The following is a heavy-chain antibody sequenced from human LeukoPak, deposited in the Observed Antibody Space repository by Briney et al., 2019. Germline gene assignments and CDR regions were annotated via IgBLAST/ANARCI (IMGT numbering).Heavy chain of an antibody. D-gene: IGHD2-15*01. CDR1: GDSISSGIYY. Sequence: SETLSLTCTVSGDSISSGIYYWGWIRQPPGKGLEWIGSIYYSGSTYYNPSLKSRVTISVDTSKNQFSLKLSSVTAADTAVYYCARLGGYCSGGSCSHNHWGQGTLVTVSS. V-gene: IGHV4-39*01. CDR2: IYYSGST. J-gene: IGHJ5*02. CDR3: ARLGGYCSGGSCSHNH.